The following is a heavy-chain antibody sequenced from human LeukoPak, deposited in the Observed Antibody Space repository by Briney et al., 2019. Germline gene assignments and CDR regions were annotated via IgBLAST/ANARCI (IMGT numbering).Heavy chain of an antibody. D-gene: IGHD5-24*01. CDR2: IHYSGTT. J-gene: IGHJ4*02. V-gene: IGHV4-39*01. CDR1: GGSISSSNNY. Sequence: PSETLSLTXTASGGSISSSNNYWGWVRQPPGKGLECIGSIHYSGTTYYNPSLKSRVTISVDTSKNQFSLKLSSMTAADTAVYYCARHEEEDGYNAKTFDYWGQGTLVTVSS. CDR3: ARHEEEDGYNAKTFDY.